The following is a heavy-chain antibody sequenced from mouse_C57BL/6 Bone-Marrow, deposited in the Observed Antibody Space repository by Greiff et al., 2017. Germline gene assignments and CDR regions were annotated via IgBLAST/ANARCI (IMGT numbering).Heavy chain of an antibody. CDR3: ARWGWLLRGGFAY. CDR2: IDPFDSYT. Sequence: QVQLQQPGAELVRPGTSVKLSCKASGYTFTSYWMHWVKQRPGQGLEWIGVIDPFDSYTNYNQKFKGKATLTVDTSSSTAYMQLSSLTSEDSAVYYCARWGWLLRGGFAYWGQGTLVTVSA. D-gene: IGHD2-3*01. CDR1: GYTFTSYW. V-gene: IGHV1-59*01. J-gene: IGHJ3*01.